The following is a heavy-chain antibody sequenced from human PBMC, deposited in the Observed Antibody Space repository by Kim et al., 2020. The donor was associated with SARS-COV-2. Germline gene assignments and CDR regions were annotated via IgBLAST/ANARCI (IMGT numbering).Heavy chain of an antibody. CDR3: ARGPXDYGVDFDY. CDR1: GYTFTSYD. J-gene: IGHJ4*02. Sequence: ASVKVSCKASGYTFTSYDINWVRQATGQGLEWMGWMNPNSGNTGYAQKFQGRVTMXRNTSISTAYMELSSLRSEDTAVYYCARGPXDYGVDFDYWGQGTLVTVSS. CDR2: MNPNSGNT. D-gene: IGHD4-17*01. V-gene: IGHV1-8*01.